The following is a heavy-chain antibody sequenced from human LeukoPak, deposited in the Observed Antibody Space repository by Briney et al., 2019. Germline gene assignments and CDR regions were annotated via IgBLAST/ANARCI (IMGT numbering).Heavy chain of an antibody. CDR1: GFTFRSYA. Sequence: GGSLRLSCAASGFTFRSYAMSWVRQAPGQGLEWFSSISGGGGGTYYANSVKGRFTISRDNSKSTLYLQMNGLRAEDTAVYYCAKISTPIPAAGAMDNWGQGTLVTVSS. CDR2: ISGGGGGT. J-gene: IGHJ4*02. CDR3: AKISTPIPAAGAMDN. V-gene: IGHV3-23*01. D-gene: IGHD6-13*01.